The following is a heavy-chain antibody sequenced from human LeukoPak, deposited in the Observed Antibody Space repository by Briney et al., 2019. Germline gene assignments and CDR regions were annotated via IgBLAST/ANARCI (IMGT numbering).Heavy chain of an antibody. CDR3: ARGDTAMVRGYYYYYMDV. Sequence: ASVKVSCKASGYTFTGYYMHWVRQAPGQGLEWMGWTNPNSGGTNYAQKFQGRVTMTRDTSISTAYMELSRLRSDDTAVYYCARGDTAMVRGYYYYYMDVWGKGTTVTVSS. CDR1: GYTFTGYY. V-gene: IGHV1-2*02. J-gene: IGHJ6*03. CDR2: TNPNSGGT. D-gene: IGHD5-18*01.